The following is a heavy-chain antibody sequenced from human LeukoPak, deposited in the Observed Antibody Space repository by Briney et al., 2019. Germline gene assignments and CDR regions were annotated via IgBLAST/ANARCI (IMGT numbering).Heavy chain of an antibody. CDR3: AKKWGVGTTTLDYFDY. V-gene: IGHV3-23*01. D-gene: IGHD1-26*01. Sequence: ETLSLTCTVSGGSISSSGYYWGWVRQAPGKGLEWVSGISGSGGSTYYADSVKGRFTISRDNSKNTLYLQMNSLTDEDTAVYYCAKKWGVGTTTLDYFDYWGQGTLVTVSS. J-gene: IGHJ4*02. CDR2: ISGSGGST. CDR1: GGSISSSGYY.